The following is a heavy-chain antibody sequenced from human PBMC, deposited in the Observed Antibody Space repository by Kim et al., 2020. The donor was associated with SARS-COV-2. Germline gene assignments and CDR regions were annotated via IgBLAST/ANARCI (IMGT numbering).Heavy chain of an antibody. J-gene: IGHJ4*02. V-gene: IGHV4-34*01. CDR1: GGSFSGYY. D-gene: IGHD6-19*01. CDR3: ARGPQWLEGY. Sequence: SETLSLTCAVYGGSFSGYYWSWIRQPPGKGLEWIGEINHSGSTNYNPSLKSRVTISVDTSKNQFSLKLSSVTAADTAVYYCARGPQWLEGYWGQGTLVTV. CDR2: INHSGST.